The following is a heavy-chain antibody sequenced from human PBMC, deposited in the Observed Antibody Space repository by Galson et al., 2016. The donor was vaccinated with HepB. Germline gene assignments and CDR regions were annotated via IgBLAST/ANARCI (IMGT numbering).Heavy chain of an antibody. J-gene: IGHJ3*02. CDR1: GFTFSSYN. D-gene: IGHD3-10*01. CDR2: IGISRTTI. Sequence: SLRLSCAASGFTFSSYNMNWVRQAPGKGLEWVSYIGISRTTIYYADSVKGRFTISRDNVKNTLYLQMNSLRDEDTAVYYCARDVGEIKYAFDIWGQGTMVTVSS. CDR3: ARDVGEIKYAFDI. V-gene: IGHV3-48*02.